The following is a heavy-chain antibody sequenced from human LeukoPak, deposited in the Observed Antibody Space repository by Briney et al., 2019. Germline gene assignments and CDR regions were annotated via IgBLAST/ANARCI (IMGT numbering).Heavy chain of an antibody. D-gene: IGHD4-17*01. J-gene: IGHJ4*02. CDR1: GFTFSSYG. V-gene: IGHV3-23*01. Sequence: GGSLRLSCAASGFTFSSYGMSWVRQAPGKGLEWVSAISGRGGSTYYADSVKGRFTISRDNSKNTLYLQMNSLRAEDTAVYYCAKVEGYGDYYFDYWGQGTLVTVSS. CDR2: ISGRGGST. CDR3: AKVEGYGDYYFDY.